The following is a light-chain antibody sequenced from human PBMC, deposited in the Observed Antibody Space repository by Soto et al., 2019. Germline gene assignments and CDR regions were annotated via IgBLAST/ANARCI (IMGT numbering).Light chain of an antibody. CDR1: NSNIGNNY. V-gene: IGLV1-51*01. J-gene: IGLJ2*01. Sequence: QSVLTQPPSVSAAPGQKVTISCSGSNSNIGNNYVAWYRQVPGTVLKLLIHDNYKRASGIPARFSASKSGTSATLGITGLQTGDEADYYCGTWDTSLSAGVFGGGTKLTV. CDR2: DNY. CDR3: GTWDTSLSAGV.